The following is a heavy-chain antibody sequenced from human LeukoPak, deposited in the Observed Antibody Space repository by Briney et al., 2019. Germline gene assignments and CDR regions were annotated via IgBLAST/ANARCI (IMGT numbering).Heavy chain of an antibody. Sequence: SSETLSLTCTVSGGSISSSSSYWGWIRQPPGKGLEWIGSIYYSGSTYYNPSLKSRVTISVDTSKNQFSLKLSSVTAADTAVYYCARQADEGRFDPWGQGTLVTVSS. CDR2: IYYSGST. CDR1: GGSISSSSSY. CDR3: ARQADEGRFDP. J-gene: IGHJ5*02. V-gene: IGHV4-39*01.